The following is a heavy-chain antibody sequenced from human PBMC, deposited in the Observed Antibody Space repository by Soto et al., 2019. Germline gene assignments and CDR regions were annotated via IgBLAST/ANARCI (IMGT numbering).Heavy chain of an antibody. Sequence: PGGSLRLSCAASGFTFSSYSMNWVRQDPGKGLEWLSYISSTSNTIYYADSVEGRFTISRDNAKNSLYLQMNSLRDEDTAVYYCARAKYSENYRYYYYGMDVWGQGTTVTVSS. CDR2: ISSTSNTI. V-gene: IGHV3-48*02. D-gene: IGHD1-26*01. CDR1: GFTFSSYS. CDR3: ARAKYSENYRYYYYGMDV. J-gene: IGHJ6*02.